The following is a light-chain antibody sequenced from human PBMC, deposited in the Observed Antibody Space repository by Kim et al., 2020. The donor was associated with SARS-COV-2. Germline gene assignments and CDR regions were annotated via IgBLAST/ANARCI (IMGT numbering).Light chain of an antibody. CDR1: SSDVGGYNY. V-gene: IGLV2-11*01. CDR2: DVS. CDR3: CSYAGSYTYV. Sequence: QSALTQPHSVSGSPGQSVTISCTGTSSDVGGYNYVSWYQQHPGKAPKLMIYDVSKRPSGVPDRFSGSKSGNTASLTVSGLQAEDEADYYCCSYAGSYTYVFDTGTKVTVL. J-gene: IGLJ1*01.